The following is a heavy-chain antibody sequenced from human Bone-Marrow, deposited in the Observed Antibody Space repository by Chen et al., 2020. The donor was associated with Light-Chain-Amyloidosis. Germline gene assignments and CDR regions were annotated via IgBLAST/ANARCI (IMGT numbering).Heavy chain of an antibody. V-gene: IGHV5-51*01. CDR3: ARRRDGYNFDY. Sequence: EVQLEQSGPEVKKPGESLKISCKGSGYTFPNYWIGWVRQMPGKGLEWMGVIYPDYSDARYSPCYEGQVTISADKSITTAYLQWRSLKASDTARYYCARRRDGYNFDYWGQGTLVTVSS. CDR2: IYPDYSDA. D-gene: IGHD5-12*01. J-gene: IGHJ4*02. CDR1: GYTFPNYW.